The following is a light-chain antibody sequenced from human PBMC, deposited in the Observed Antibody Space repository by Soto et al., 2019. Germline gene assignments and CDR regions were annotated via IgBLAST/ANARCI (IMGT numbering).Light chain of an antibody. CDR2: EVS. CDR1: SSDVGGYNY. CDR3: SSYTSSSTLV. J-gene: IGLJ1*01. Sequence: QSALTQPASVSGSPGQSITICCTGTSSDVGGYNYVSWYQQHPGKAPKLIIYEVSNRPSGVSNRFSGSKSGNTASLTISGLQAEDEADYYCSSYTSSSTLVFGTGTKLTVL. V-gene: IGLV2-14*01.